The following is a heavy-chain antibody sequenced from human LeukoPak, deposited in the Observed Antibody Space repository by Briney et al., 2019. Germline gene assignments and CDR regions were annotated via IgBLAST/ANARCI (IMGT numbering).Heavy chain of an antibody. CDR2: ISGNGGST. CDR1: GFTFSNYA. V-gene: IGHV3-23*01. Sequence: TGGSLRLSCAASGFTFSNYAMTWVRQAPGKGLKWVAAISGNGGSTYYADSVKGRFTISRDNSRNTLYLQMNSLRAEDTALYFCAKCDGFDNWNPCPFDYWGQGSLVTVSS. CDR3: AKCDGFDNWNPCPFDY. D-gene: IGHD1-20*01. J-gene: IGHJ4*02.